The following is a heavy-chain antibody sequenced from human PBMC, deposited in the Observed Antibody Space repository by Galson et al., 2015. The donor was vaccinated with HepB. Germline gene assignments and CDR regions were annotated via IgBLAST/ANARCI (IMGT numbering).Heavy chain of an antibody. D-gene: IGHD3-10*01. V-gene: IGHV3-23*01. J-gene: IGHJ4*02. CDR2: ISGSGGST. Sequence: SLRLSCAASGFTFSNFAMSWVRQAPGKGLEWVSHISGSGGSTYYSDSVKGRFTISRDNSKTTLYLQMNSLGAEDTAIYYCAKALWFGELFPVWGQGTLVTVSS. CDR3: AKALWFGELFPV. CDR1: GFTFSNFA.